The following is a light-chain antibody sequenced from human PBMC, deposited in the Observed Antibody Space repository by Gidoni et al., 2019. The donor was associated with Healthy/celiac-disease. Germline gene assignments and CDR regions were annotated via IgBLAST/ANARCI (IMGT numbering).Light chain of an antibody. Sequence: SYELTQPPSVSASPGQTARITCSGDALPKQYAYWYQQKPGQAPVLVIYKDSERPSGIPERVSGSSSGTTVTLTISGVQAEDEADYYCQSADSSGTYVVFGGGTKLTVL. J-gene: IGLJ2*01. V-gene: IGLV3-25*02. CDR3: QSADSSGTYVV. CDR1: ALPKQY. CDR2: KDS.